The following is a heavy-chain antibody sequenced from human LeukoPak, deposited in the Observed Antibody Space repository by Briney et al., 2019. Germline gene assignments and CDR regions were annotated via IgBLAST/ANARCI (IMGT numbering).Heavy chain of an antibody. CDR3: AKGKVDDSSGYYSYYFDY. V-gene: IGHV3-23*01. J-gene: IGHJ4*02. CDR2: ISGSGGST. Sequence: LTGGSLRLSCAASGFTFSSYAMSWVRQAPGKGLEWVSAISGSGGSTYYADSVKGRFTISRDNSKNTLYLQMNSLRAEDTAVYYCAKGKVDDSSGYYSYYFDYWGQGTLVTVSS. CDR1: GFTFSSYA. D-gene: IGHD3-22*01.